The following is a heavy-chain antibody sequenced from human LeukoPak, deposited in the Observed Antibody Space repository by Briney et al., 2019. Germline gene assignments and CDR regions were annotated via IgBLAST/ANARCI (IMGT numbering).Heavy chain of an antibody. CDR1: GYRFTNYW. CDR3: ARRIRGSDGDNAFDY. J-gene: IGHJ4*02. Sequence: GESLKISCKGSGYRFTNYWIGWVRQMPGKGLEWMGIMYPDDSDIRYSPSFQGQVTISADKSISTAYLQWSSLKTSDTAMYNCARRIRGSDGDNAFDYWGQGTLVTVSS. D-gene: IGHD5-24*01. V-gene: IGHV5-51*01. CDR2: MYPDDSDI.